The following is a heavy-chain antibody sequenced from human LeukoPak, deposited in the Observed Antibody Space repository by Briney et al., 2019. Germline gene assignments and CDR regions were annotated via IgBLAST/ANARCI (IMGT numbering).Heavy chain of an antibody. CDR2: IYPGDSDT. CDR1: GYSFPSYW. V-gene: IGHV5-51*01. D-gene: IGHD5-12*01. Sequence: GESLKISCKGSGYSFPSYWIGWVRQLPGKGLEWMGIIYPGDSDTRYTPSFQGQVTISADKSISTAYLQWSSLNASDTAMYYCARRGHSGYGAYYYYMDVWGTGTTVTVAS. CDR3: ARRGHSGYGAYYYYMDV. J-gene: IGHJ6*03.